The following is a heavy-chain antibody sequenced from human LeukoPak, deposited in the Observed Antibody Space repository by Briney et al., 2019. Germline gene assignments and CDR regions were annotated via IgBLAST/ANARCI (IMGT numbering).Heavy chain of an antibody. CDR3: ARGQDIVVVPAATNWFDP. J-gene: IGHJ5*02. Sequence: ASVKVSCKASGYTFTGYYMHWVRQAPGQGLEWMGWINPNSGGTNYAQKFQGWVTMTRDTSISTAYMELSSLRSDDTAVYYCARGQDIVVVPAATNWFDPWGQGTLVTVSS. D-gene: IGHD2-2*01. V-gene: IGHV1-2*04. CDR2: INPNSGGT. CDR1: GYTFTGYY.